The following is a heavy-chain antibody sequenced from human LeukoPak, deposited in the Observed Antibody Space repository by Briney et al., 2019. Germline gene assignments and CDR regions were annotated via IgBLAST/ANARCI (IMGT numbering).Heavy chain of an antibody. CDR3: ARWEPALYYFDY. Sequence: SETLSLTCTVSGGSISSGDYYWSWIRQPPGKGLEWIGYIYYSGSTYYNPSLKSRVTISVDTSKNQFSLKLSSVTAADTAVYYCARWEPALYYFDYWGQGTLVTVSS. CDR2: IYYSGST. J-gene: IGHJ4*02. D-gene: IGHD1-26*01. CDR1: GGSISSGDYY. V-gene: IGHV4-30-4*01.